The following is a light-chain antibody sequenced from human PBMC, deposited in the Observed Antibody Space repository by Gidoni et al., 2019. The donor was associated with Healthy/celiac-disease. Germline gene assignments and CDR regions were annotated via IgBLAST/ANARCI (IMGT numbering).Light chain of an antibody. Sequence: QSALTQPTSVSGSPGQSSTSSCTGTSSDVGGYNDVAWYQQHPGKAPKLMIYEVSHRPSGVPDRFSGSQSGITASLTISGPQAEDDADYYCSSYTSSSTFLYVFGTGTKVTVL. CDR3: SSYTSSSTFLYV. V-gene: IGLV2-14*01. CDR1: SSDVGGYND. CDR2: EVS. J-gene: IGLJ1*01.